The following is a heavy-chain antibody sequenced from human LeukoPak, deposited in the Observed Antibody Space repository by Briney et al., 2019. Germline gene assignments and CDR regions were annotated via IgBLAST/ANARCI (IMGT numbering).Heavy chain of an antibody. Sequence: GGSLRLSCAASGFTFDDYAMHWVRQAPGKGLEWVSGISWNGGSIGYADSVKGRFTISRDNAKNSLYLQMNSLRAEDTALYYCANLGSGSYDYWGQGTLVTVSS. CDR2: ISWNGGSI. D-gene: IGHD3-10*01. V-gene: IGHV3-9*01. CDR3: ANLGSGSYDY. CDR1: GFTFDDYA. J-gene: IGHJ4*02.